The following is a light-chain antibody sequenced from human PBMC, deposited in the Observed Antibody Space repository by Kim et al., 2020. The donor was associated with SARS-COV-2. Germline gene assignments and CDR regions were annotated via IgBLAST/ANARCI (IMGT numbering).Light chain of an antibody. J-gene: IGLJ1*01. CDR2: QDN. Sequence: SSELTQPPSVSVSPGQTASITCSGYKLGDKYVSWYQQKPGQSPVVVIYQDNQRPSGIPERFSGSNSGNTATLTSSGTQAMDEADYYCQAWDSSTHSYVFGAGTKVTVL. CDR1: KLGDKY. V-gene: IGLV3-1*01. CDR3: QAWDSSTHSYV.